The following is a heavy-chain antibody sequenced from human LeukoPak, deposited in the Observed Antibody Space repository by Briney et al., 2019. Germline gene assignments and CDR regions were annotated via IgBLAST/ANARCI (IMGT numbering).Heavy chain of an antibody. J-gene: IGHJ3*02. D-gene: IGHD4-11*01. CDR1: GGSFRGDYY. CDR3: ARAPWAYGNYVHAFDI. Sequence: SETLSLTCTVSGGSFRGDYYWAWIRPPPGKGLEWIGSIYSGGRIYYNPSLKSRVSISIDTSNNDLSLKVTSVTAADTAGYYCARAPWAYGNYVHAFDIWGQGTMVTVSS. CDR2: IYSGGRI. V-gene: IGHV4-39*07.